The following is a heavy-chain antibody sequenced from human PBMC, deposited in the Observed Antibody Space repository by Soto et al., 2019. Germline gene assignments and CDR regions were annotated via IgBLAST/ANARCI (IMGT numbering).Heavy chain of an antibody. CDR2: IIPIFGTT. CDR1: GGIFSNDA. CDR3: AKDGGREGYFGNWFDP. J-gene: IGHJ5*02. V-gene: IGHV1-69*15. D-gene: IGHD2-15*01. Sequence: QVQLVQSGAEVKKPGSSVKVSCKASGGIFSNDAITWVRQAPGQGLEWLGRIIPIFGTTDYAQKFQGRVTITADESTTTAYMELSSLRSDDTAVYYCAKDGGREGYFGNWFDPWGQGTLVTVSS.